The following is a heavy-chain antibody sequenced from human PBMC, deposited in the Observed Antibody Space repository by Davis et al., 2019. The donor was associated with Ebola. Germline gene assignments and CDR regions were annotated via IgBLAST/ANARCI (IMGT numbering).Heavy chain of an antibody. Sequence: ASVKVSCKASGYTFSGNYIHWVRQAPGQGLEWMGWINPNSGDTNYAQKFQGRVTVTSDTSTTTVYMELTSVTSEDTAMYYCTRSSLFSPCDYWGQGTLVTVSS. CDR1: GYTFSGNY. V-gene: IGHV1-2*02. CDR2: INPNSGDT. J-gene: IGHJ4*02. CDR3: TRSSLFSPCDY.